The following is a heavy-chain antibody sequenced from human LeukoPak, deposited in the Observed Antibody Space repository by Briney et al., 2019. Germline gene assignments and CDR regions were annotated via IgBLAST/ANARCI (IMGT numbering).Heavy chain of an antibody. CDR1: GGTFSSYA. J-gene: IGHJ4*02. CDR3: ARDQGDGYNPFDY. Sequence: SVKVSCKASGGTFSSYAISWVRQAPGQGLEWMGGIIPIFGTANYAQKFQGRVTITTDESTSTAYMELSSLRSEDTAVYYCARDQGDGYNPFDYWGQGTLVTVSS. CDR2: IIPIFGTA. D-gene: IGHD5-24*01. V-gene: IGHV1-69*05.